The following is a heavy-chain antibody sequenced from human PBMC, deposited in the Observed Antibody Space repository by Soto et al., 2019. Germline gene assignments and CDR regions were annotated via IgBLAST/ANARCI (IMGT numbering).Heavy chain of an antibody. CDR3: AHSRCGGELPTHPFDY. CDR1: GFSLSTSGVG. CDR2: IYWDYDK. D-gene: IGHD2-21*01. J-gene: IGHJ4*02. V-gene: IGHV2-5*02. Sequence: QITLKESGPTLVKPTQTLTLTCTFSGFSLSTSGVGVGWIRQPPGKALEWLALIYWDYDKRYSPSLKSRLTITKDTSKNQVVLTMTNMDPVDTATYYCAHSRCGGELPTHPFDYWGQGTLVTVSS.